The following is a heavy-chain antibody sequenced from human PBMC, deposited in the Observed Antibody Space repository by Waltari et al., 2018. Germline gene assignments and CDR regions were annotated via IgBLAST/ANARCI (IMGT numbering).Heavy chain of an antibody. CDR1: GYSISSGYY. CDR3: ARSQPLMAV. V-gene: IGHV4-38-2*01. D-gene: IGHD1-1*01. J-gene: IGHJ3*01. CDR2: IYHSGST. Sequence: QVQLQESGPGLVKPSETLSLTCAVSGYSISSGYYWGWIRQPPGKGLEWIGSIYHSGSTYYNPALKSRVTISVDTSKNQFSLKLSSVTAADTAVYYCARSQPLMAVWGQGTMVTVSS.